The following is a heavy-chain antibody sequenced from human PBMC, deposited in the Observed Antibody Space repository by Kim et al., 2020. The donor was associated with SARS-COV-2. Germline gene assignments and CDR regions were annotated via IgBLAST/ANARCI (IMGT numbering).Heavy chain of an antibody. J-gene: IGHJ5*02. CDR2: ISYDGSNK. D-gene: IGHD2-15*01. CDR3: ASCRIDGRHPINFHP. CDR1: GFTFSSYD. V-gene: IGHV3-30-3*01. Sequence: GGYLRLSCAASGFTFSSYDMHWVRQAPGKGLEWVAVISYDGSNKYYADSVKGRFTISRDNSKNTLYLQMNSLRAEDTAVYYCASCRIDGRHPINFHPWG.